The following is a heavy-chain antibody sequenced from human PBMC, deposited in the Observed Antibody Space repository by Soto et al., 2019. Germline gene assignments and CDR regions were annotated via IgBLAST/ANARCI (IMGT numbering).Heavy chain of an antibody. CDR3: ARQPGPMVRGPRAFDI. CDR2: IYPGDSDT. D-gene: IGHD3-10*01. J-gene: IGHJ3*02. V-gene: IGHV5-51*01. Sequence: GESLKISCKGSGYTFATHWIAWVRQMPGKGLEWMGIIYPGDSDTRYSPSFQGQVTISADKSISTAYLQWSSLKASDTAMYYCARQPGPMVRGPRAFDIWGQGTMVTVSS. CDR1: GYTFATHW.